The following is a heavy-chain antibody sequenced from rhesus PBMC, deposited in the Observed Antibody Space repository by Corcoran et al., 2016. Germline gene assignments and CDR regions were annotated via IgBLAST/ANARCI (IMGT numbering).Heavy chain of an antibody. J-gene: IGHJ6*01. CDR3: ARVEYSYSSTDYGLDS. CDR1: VSSLSSNY. V-gene: IGHV4-173*01. CDR2: ISGSGGST. D-gene: IGHD5-12*01. Sequence: QLQLQESAPGLVKPSEPLSLTSAVPVSSLSSNYWSWIRQPPGTALGWIGRISGSGGSTDYNPSLKRRVTISKDTSKNQFSLKLTSVTAADTAVYYCARVEYSYSSTDYGLDSWGQGVVVTVSS.